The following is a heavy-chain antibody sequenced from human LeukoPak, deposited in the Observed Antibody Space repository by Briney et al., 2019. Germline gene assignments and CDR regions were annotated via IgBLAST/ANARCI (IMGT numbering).Heavy chain of an antibody. J-gene: IGHJ3*02. CDR1: GGSIGSGGYS. CDR3: ASTRGYDAFDI. CDR2: IYHSGST. D-gene: IGHD3-22*01. Sequence: SQTLSLTCAVSGGSIGSGGYSWSWIRQPPGKGLEWIGYIYHSGSTYYNPSLKSRVTISVDRSKNQFSLKLSSVTAADTAVYYRASTRGYDAFDIWGQGTMVTVSS. V-gene: IGHV4-30-2*01.